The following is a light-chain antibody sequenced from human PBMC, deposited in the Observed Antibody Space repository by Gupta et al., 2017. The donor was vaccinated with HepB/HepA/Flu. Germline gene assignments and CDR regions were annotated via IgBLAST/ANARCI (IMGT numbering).Light chain of an antibody. V-gene: IGLV3-21*04. CDR2: YDS. Sequence: SFVLAPPPSVSVASGKTARITCGGNNIGSKSVHWSQQKSVPTHCRVIQYDSDRPSGIPERFSGSNTGTTATITTXRXEAGDEXAYFCQVSDTNSDNHVFGTGTKLTVL. J-gene: IGLJ1*01. CDR3: QVSDTNSDNHV. CDR1: NIGSKS.